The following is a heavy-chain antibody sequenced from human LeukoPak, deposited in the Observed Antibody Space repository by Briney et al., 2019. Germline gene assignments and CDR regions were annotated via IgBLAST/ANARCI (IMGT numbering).Heavy chain of an antibody. Sequence: GGSLRLSCAASGFTFSSYAMSWVRQAPGKGLEWVGRIKSKTDGGTTDYAAPVKGRFTISRDDSKNTLYLQMNSLKTEDTAVYYCTTSQWLVYDAFDIWGQGTMVTVSS. D-gene: IGHD6-19*01. J-gene: IGHJ3*02. CDR1: GFTFSSYA. V-gene: IGHV3-15*01. CDR3: TTSQWLVYDAFDI. CDR2: IKSKTDGGTT.